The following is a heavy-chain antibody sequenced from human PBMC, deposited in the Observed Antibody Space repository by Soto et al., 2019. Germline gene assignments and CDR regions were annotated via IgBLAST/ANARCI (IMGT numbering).Heavy chain of an antibody. CDR3: ARGRGSGPDWVDS. D-gene: IGHD3-10*01. J-gene: IGHJ5*01. CDR1: GYTFSGYA. CDR2: INTYDVNT. V-gene: IGHV1-18*01. Sequence: QVQLLQSGAEVKKPGASVKVSCKASGYTFSGYAISWMRQAPGQGPEWMGWINTYDVNTNYPKSFQHRIILTADSSPNPASMDLRRLTSEDPPVYYCARGRGSGPDWVDSWGQGTLVTVSS.